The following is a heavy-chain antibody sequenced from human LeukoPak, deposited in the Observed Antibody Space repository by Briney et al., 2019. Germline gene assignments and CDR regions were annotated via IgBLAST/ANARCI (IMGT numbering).Heavy chain of an antibody. J-gene: IGHJ4*02. Sequence: SETLSLTCAVYGGSFSGYYWSWIRQPPGKGLEWIGEINHSGSTNYNPSLKSRVTISVDTSKNQFSLKLSSVTAADTAVYYCARGVAAASFDYWGQGTLVTVSS. CDR3: ARGVAAASFDY. D-gene: IGHD6-13*01. V-gene: IGHV4-34*01. CDR1: GGSFSGYY. CDR2: INHSGST.